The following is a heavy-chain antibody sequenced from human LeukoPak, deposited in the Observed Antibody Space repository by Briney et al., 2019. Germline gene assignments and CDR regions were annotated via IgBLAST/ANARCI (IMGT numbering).Heavy chain of an antibody. CDR2: ISGSSITT. Sequence: GGSLRLSCAASGFMFSRTAMTWVRQAPGKGLERISTISGSSITTYYADSVRGRFTISRDNSKNTLYLQMNSLRAEDTAVYYCAKPTIFGSTFSFDYWGQGSLVTVSS. CDR1: GFMFSRTA. V-gene: IGHV3-23*01. CDR3: AKPTIFGSTFSFDY. J-gene: IGHJ4*02. D-gene: IGHD3-3*01.